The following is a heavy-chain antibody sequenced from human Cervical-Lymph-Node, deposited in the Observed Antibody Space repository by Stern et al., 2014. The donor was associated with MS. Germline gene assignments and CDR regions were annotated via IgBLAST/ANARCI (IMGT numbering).Heavy chain of an antibody. CDR3: TREATAHSGAFDF. V-gene: IGHV1-69*01. D-gene: IGHD1-26*01. CDR2: ISRMFGAA. J-gene: IGHJ4*02. Sequence: VQLVESGAGLKKPGSSVKVSCKASGGSFSSYAVNWVRQAPGQAPEWIGVISRMFGAANYAQKFQGRVTLIADESTSTVYMEMISLTSEDTAVYYCTREATAHSGAFDFWGQGTLVTV. CDR1: GGSFSSYA.